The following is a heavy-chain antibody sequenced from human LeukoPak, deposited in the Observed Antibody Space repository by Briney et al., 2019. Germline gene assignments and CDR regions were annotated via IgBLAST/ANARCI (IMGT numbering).Heavy chain of an antibody. CDR2: ISGSGGST. J-gene: IGHJ6*03. D-gene: IGHD3-3*01. CDR1: GFTFSSYA. V-gene: IGHV3-23*01. CDR3: AKGILEWLPRVNYYYYMDV. Sequence: GGSLRLSCAASGFTFSSYAMSWVRQAPGKGLEWVSAISGSGGSTYYADSVKGRFTISRDNSKNTLYLQMNSLRAEDTAVYYCAKGILEWLPRVNYYYYMDVWGKGTTVTVSS.